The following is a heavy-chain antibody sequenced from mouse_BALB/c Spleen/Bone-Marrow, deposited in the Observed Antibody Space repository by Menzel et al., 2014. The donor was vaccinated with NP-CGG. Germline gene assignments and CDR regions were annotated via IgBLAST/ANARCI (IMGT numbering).Heavy chain of an antibody. Sequence: EVKLVESGPDLVKPSQSLSLTCTVTGYSITNGYGWHWIRQFPGNKLEWMGYIHYSGNTNYNPPLKSRVSITRDTSKNQFFLQLNSVTTDDTATYYCVRETTVVADFDYWGQGTTLTVSS. D-gene: IGHD1-1*01. CDR1: GYSITNGYG. CDR3: VRETTVVADFDY. J-gene: IGHJ2*01. CDR2: IHYSGNT. V-gene: IGHV3-1*02.